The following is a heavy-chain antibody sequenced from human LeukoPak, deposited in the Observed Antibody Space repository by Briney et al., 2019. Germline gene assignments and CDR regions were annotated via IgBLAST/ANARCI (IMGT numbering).Heavy chain of an antibody. Sequence: ASVKVSCKTSGYTFTGYYVHWVRQAPGQGLEWMGRINPNSGDTNYAQKFQGRVTMTRDTSISTAYMELSRLRSDDTAVYYCARXXCGGDCFPDSWGQGTLVTVSS. CDR2: INPNSGDT. CDR1: GYTFTGYY. V-gene: IGHV1-2*06. CDR3: ARXXCGGDCFPDS. J-gene: IGHJ4*02. D-gene: IGHD2-21*02.